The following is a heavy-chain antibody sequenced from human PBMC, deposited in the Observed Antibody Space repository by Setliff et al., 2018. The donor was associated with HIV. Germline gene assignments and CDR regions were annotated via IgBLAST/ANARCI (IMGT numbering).Heavy chain of an antibody. V-gene: IGHV5-51*01. CDR2: IHPVDSDA. D-gene: IGHD6-13*01. CDR1: EYSFTSHW. Sequence: GESLKISCKGSEYSFTSHWIGWVRQMPGKGLEWMGIIHPVDSDARYSPSFQGQVTMSVDNSINTAYLQLGSLKASDTAFYYCARHRHTAAGTLDAFDLWGQGTMVTVSS. CDR3: ARHRHTAAGTLDAFDL. J-gene: IGHJ3*01.